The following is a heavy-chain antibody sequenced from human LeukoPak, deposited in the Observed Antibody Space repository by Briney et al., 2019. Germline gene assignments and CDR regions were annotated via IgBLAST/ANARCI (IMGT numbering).Heavy chain of an antibody. D-gene: IGHD3-22*01. CDR1: GYTFTGYY. CDR2: INPNSGGT. J-gene: IGHJ4*02. Sequence: ASVKVSCKAAGYTFTGYYMFWVRQAPGQGLEWMGRINPNSGGTNYAQKFQGRVTMTRDTSISTAYMELSSLRSEDTAVYYCARGYYDSSGPFDYWGQGTLVTVSS. V-gene: IGHV1-2*06. CDR3: ARGYYDSSGPFDY.